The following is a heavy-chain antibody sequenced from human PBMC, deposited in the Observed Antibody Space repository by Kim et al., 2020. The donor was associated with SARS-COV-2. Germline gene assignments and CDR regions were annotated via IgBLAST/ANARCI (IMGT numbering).Heavy chain of an antibody. J-gene: IGHJ6*02. V-gene: IGHV3-30-3*01. Sequence: GGSLRLSCAASGFTFSSYAMHWVRQAPGKGLEWVAVISYDGSNKYYADSVKGRFTISRDNSKNSLYLQMNSLRAEDTAVYYCARAPGPGQNYDFWSGYYTDSGYYDYGMDVWGQGTTVTVSS. CDR3: ARAPGPGQNYDFWSGYYTDSGYYDYGMDV. CDR2: ISYDGSNK. D-gene: IGHD3-3*01. CDR1: GFTFSSYA.